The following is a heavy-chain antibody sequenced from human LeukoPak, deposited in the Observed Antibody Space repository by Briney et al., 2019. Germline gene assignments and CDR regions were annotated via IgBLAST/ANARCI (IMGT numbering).Heavy chain of an antibody. V-gene: IGHV3-30*18. CDR1: GFTFSSYG. J-gene: IGHJ4*02. CDR2: ISYDGSNK. D-gene: IGHD6-19*01. CDR3: AKDVLAVAGGFDY. Sequence: GGSLRLSCAASGFTFSSYGMHWVRQAPGKGLEWVAVISYDGSNKYYADSVKGRFTISRDNSKNTLYLQMNSLRAEDTAVYYCAKDVLAVAGGFDYWGQGTLVTVSS.